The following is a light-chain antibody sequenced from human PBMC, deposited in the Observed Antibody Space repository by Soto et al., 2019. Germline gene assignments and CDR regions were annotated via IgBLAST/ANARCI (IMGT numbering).Light chain of an antibody. CDR2: DVS. J-gene: IGLJ1*01. CDR1: SSDVDGYNY. V-gene: IGLV2-14*01. Sequence: SALTQPASVSGSPGQSITISCTGTSSDVDGYNYVSWYQQHPGKAPKLMMYDVSNRPSGVSNRFSGSKSGNTASLTISGLQAEDEADYYCSSFTSSSTYGFGSGTKVTVL. CDR3: SSFTSSSTYG.